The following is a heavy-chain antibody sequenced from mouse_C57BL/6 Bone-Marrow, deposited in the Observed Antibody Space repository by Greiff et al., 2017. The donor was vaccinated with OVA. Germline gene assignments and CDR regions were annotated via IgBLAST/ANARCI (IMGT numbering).Heavy chain of an antibody. V-gene: IGHV5-6*01. CDR2: ISSGGSYT. CDR3: ARHGTPGYFDY. CDR1: GFTFSSYG. Sequence: EVQVVESGGDLVKPGGSLKLSCAASGFTFSSYGMSWVRQTPDKRLEWVATISSGGSYTYYPDSVKGRVTISRDNAKNTLYLQMSSLKSEDTAMYYCARHGTPGYFDYWGQGTTLTVSS. J-gene: IGHJ2*01. D-gene: IGHD4-1*01.